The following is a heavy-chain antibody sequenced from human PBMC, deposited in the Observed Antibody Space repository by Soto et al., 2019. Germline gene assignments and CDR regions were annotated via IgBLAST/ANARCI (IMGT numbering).Heavy chain of an antibody. Sequence: QVQLVQSGAEVKKPGSSVKVSCKASGGTFSSYTISWVRQAPGQGLEWMGRIIPILGIANYAQKFQGRVTITADKSTSTAYMELSSLRSEDTAVYYCAREGGIAARPRGNWFDPWGQGTLVTVSS. J-gene: IGHJ5*02. V-gene: IGHV1-69*08. CDR2: IIPILGIA. CDR3: AREGGIAARPRGNWFDP. CDR1: GGTFSSYT. D-gene: IGHD6-6*01.